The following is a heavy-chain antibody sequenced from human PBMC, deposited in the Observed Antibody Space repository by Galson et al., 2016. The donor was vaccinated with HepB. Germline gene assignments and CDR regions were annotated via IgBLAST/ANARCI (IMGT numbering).Heavy chain of an antibody. CDR3: ARASTALFDY. D-gene: IGHD4-11*01. Sequence: GKGLEWIGRLYATGSTVYNPSLRSRVTMSIDTAKNQFSLRLTSVTAADTAVYYCARASTALFDYWGQGILVTVSS. J-gene: IGHJ4*02. V-gene: IGHV4-4*07. CDR2: LYATGST.